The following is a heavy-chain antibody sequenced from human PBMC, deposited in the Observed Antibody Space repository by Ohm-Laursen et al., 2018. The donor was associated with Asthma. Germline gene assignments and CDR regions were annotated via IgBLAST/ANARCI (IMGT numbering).Heavy chain of an antibody. CDR1: GFIFSDYA. D-gene: IGHD3/OR15-3a*01. CDR3: ARVDPQY. V-gene: IGHV3-48*01. CDR2: ISSSSSTI. Sequence: SLRLSCAASGFIFSDYAFHWVRQAPGKGLEWVSYISSSSSTIYYADSVKGRFTISRDNAKNSLYLQMNNLRAEDAAIYYCARVDPQYWGQGTLVTVSS. J-gene: IGHJ4*02.